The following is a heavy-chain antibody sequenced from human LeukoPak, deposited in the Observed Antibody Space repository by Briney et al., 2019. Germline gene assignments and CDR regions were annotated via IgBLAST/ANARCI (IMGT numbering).Heavy chain of an antibody. CDR2: IDTAGNA. V-gene: IGHV3-13*01. Sequence: GGSLRLSCAASEFTFSSYDMHWVRQATGKGLEWVSTIDTAGNAWYPDSVKGRFTISRENAKNSLNLQMDSLRVGDTAVYYCARAKMPGIQTAGRVNYFDSWGQGTLVTVSA. J-gene: IGHJ4*02. CDR1: EFTFSSYD. CDR3: ARAKMPGIQTAGRVNYFDS. D-gene: IGHD6-13*01.